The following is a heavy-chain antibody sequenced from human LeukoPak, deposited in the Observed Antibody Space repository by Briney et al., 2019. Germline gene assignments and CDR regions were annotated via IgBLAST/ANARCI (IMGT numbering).Heavy chain of an antibody. V-gene: IGHV4-59*01. CDR3: ARGTVVTAFDI. CDR2: IHYSGST. J-gene: IGHJ3*02. D-gene: IGHD4-23*01. CDR1: GGSISSYY. Sequence: PSETLSLTCTVSGGSISSYYWSWIRQPPGKGLEWIGYIHYSGSTNYNPSLKSRVTISVDTSKNQFSLKLSSVTAADTGVYYCARGTVVTAFDIWGQGTMVTVSS.